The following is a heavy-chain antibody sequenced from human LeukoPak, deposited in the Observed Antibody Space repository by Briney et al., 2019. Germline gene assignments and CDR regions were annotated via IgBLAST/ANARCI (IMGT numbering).Heavy chain of an antibody. V-gene: IGHV3-21*04. CDR3: AKVFLSRSYYFDY. D-gene: IGHD1-26*01. J-gene: IGHJ4*02. CDR2: ISSSSSYI. CDR1: GFTFSSYS. Sequence: GGSLRLSCAASGFTFSSYSMNWVRQAPGKGLEWVSSISSSSSYIYYADSVKGRFTISRDNAKNSLYLQMNSLRAEDTAVYYCAKVFLSRSYYFDYWGQGTLVTVSS.